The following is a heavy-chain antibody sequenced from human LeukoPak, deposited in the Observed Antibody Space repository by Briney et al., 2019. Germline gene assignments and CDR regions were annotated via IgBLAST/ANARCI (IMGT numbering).Heavy chain of an antibody. J-gene: IGHJ4*02. V-gene: IGHV3-11*04. Sequence: KPGGSLRLSCAASGFIFSDYYMSWVRQAPGKGLERVSYISASGSTVNYADSVKGRFTISRDNAKRSLYLQMNNLTAEDTAVYYCARDGCSSTSCFDYWGQGTLVIVSS. CDR2: ISASGSTV. D-gene: IGHD2-2*01. CDR3: ARDGCSSTSCFDY. CDR1: GFIFSDYY.